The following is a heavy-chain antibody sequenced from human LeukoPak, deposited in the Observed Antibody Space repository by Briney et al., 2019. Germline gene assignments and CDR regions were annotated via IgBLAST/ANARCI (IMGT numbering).Heavy chain of an antibody. CDR2: ISSSSSYI. D-gene: IGHD2-8*02. V-gene: IGHV3-21*01. CDR3: ARVSTGGYYYGMDV. J-gene: IGHJ6*02. CDR1: GFTFSSYS. Sequence: PGGSLRLSCAASGFTFSSYSMNWVRQAPGKGLEWVSSISSSSSYIYYADSVKGRFTISRDNAKNSLYLQMNSLRAEDTAVYYCARVSTGGYYYGMDVWGQGTTVTVSS.